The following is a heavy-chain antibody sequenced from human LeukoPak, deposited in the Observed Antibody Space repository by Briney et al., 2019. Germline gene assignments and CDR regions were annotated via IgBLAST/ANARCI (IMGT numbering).Heavy chain of an antibody. Sequence: GGSLRLSCAVSGITLSNYAMSWVRQAPGKGLEWVAGISGSDGGTTYADSVKGRFTISRDNRKSTLYLQMNSLRAEDTAVYFCAKRGVVIRVILVGFHKEAYYFDSWGQGARVTVSS. J-gene: IGHJ4*02. CDR1: GITLSNYA. V-gene: IGHV3-23*01. D-gene: IGHD3-22*01. CDR2: ISGSDGGT. CDR3: AKRGVVIRVILVGFHKEAYYFDS.